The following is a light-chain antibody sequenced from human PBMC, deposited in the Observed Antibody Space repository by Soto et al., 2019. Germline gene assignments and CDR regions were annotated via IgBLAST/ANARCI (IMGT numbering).Light chain of an antibody. CDR1: SSDVGSYNL. CDR2: EGS. J-gene: IGLJ2*01. V-gene: IGLV2-14*02. Sequence: QSVLTQPASVSGSPGQSITISCTGTSSDVGSYNLVSWYQQHPGKAPKLMIYEGSKRPSGVSNRFSGSKSDNTASLTISGLQAEDEADYFCSSYSTTSSPHVLFGGGTKVTVL. CDR3: SSYSTTSSPHVL.